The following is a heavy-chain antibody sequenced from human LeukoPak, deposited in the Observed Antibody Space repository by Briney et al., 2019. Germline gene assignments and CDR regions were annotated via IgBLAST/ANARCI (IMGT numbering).Heavy chain of an antibody. CDR3: PKGSRGSCRGAYCYSFDT. CDR2: ISGRGGST. D-gene: IGHD2-21*02. Sequence: GGSLRLSCGACGFTFSSYGMSWVRQAPGKGLEWGLAISGRGGSTYYADSVKGRFTISRDNSRNTLYLQMNRLRVEDTALYYCPKGSRGSCRGAYCYSFDTWGPGAVVTVSS. J-gene: IGHJ4*02. CDR1: GFTFSSYG. V-gene: IGHV3-23*01.